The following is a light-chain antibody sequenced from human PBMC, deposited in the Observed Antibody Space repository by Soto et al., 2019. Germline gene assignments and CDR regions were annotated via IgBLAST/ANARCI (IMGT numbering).Light chain of an antibody. CDR3: QQYGNSPPQT. Sequence: EIVLTQSPGTLSLSPGERATLSCRASQSVSSSYLAWYQQKPGQAPRLLIYGASSRATGSPDRFSGSGSGTDFTLTISRLEPEDFAVYYCQQYGNSPPQTFGQGTKVEIK. J-gene: IGKJ1*01. CDR1: QSVSSSY. V-gene: IGKV3-20*01. CDR2: GAS.